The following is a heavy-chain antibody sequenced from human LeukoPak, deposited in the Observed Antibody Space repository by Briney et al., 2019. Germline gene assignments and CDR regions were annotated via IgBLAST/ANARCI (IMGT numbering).Heavy chain of an antibody. D-gene: IGHD5-12*01. CDR3: ARDWSDSGYDFIRFDP. V-gene: IGHV1-18*04. J-gene: IGHJ5*02. CDR2: ISAYNGNT. CDR1: GYTFTSYY. Sequence: ASVKVSCKASGYTFTSYYMHWVRQAPGQGLEWMGWISAYNGNTNYAQKLQGRVTMTTDTSTSTAYMELRSLRSDDTAVYYCARDWSDSGYDFIRFDPWGQGTLVTVSS.